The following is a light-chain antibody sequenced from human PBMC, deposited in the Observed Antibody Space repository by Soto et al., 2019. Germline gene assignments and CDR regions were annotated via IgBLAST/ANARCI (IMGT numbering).Light chain of an antibody. Sequence: QPVLTQSPSASASLGASXKLTCTLSSGHSSYAIAWHQQQPEKGPRYLMKLDSDGSHTKGDAIPDRFSGSSSGAERYLTISSLQSEDEADYYCQTWGTGIHVVFGGGTKLTVL. CDR1: SGHSSYA. V-gene: IGLV4-69*01. CDR2: LDSDGSH. J-gene: IGLJ2*01. CDR3: QTWGTGIHVV.